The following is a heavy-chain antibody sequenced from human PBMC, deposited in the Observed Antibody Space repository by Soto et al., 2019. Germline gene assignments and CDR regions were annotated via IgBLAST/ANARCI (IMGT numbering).Heavy chain of an antibody. CDR2: IVVGSGNT. CDR1: GFTFTSSA. D-gene: IGHD6-13*01. CDR3: ARGLEQQLVSEGNY. Sequence: GASVKVSCKASGFTFTSSAMQWVRQARGQRLEWIGWIVVGSGNTNYAQKFQERVTITRDMSTSTAYMELSSLRSEDTAVYYCARGLEQQLVSEGNYWGQGTLVTVSS. J-gene: IGHJ4*02. V-gene: IGHV1-58*02.